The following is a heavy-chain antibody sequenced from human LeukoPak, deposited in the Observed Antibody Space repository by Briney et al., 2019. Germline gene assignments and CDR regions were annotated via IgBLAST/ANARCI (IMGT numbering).Heavy chain of an antibody. CDR3: ARETDIVVVPAALVYYYYGMDV. Sequence: GSLRLSCAASGFTFSSYAMHWVRQAPGEGLEWVAVISYDGSNKYYADSVKGRFTISRDNSKNTLYLQMNSLRAEDTAVYYCARETDIVVVPAALVYYYYGMDVWGQGTTVTVSS. CDR2: ISYDGSNK. J-gene: IGHJ6*02. D-gene: IGHD2-2*01. V-gene: IGHV3-30-3*01. CDR1: GFTFSSYA.